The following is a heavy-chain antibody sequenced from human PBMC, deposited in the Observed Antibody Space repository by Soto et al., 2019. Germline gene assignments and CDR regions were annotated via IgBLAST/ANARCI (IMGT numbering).Heavy chain of an antibody. D-gene: IGHD3-10*01. J-gene: IGHJ6*03. CDR2: IKQDGSEK. CDR3: ARDMHVGAITDYYYYMDV. V-gene: IGHV3-7*01. Sequence: GGSLRLSCAASGFTFSSYWMSWVRQAPGKGLEWVANIKQDGSEKYYVDSVKGRFTISRDNAKNSLYLQMNSLRAEDTAVYYCARDMHVGAITDYYYYMDVWGKGTTVTVSS. CDR1: GFTFSSYW.